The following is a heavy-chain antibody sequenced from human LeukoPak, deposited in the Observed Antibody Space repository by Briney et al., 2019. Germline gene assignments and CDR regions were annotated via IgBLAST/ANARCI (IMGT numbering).Heavy chain of an antibody. J-gene: IGHJ4*02. D-gene: IGHD2-2*01. CDR3: ARSGRWGYCSSTSCYWNY. Sequence: ASVKVSCKTSGYTFTYYVISWVRQAPGQGLEWMGWINAYNGNTNDAQKFQGRVTMTTDTSTSTAYMELRSLRSDDTAVYYCARSGRWGYCSSTSCYWNYWGQGTLVTVSS. CDR2: INAYNGNT. V-gene: IGHV1-18*01. CDR1: GYTFTYYV.